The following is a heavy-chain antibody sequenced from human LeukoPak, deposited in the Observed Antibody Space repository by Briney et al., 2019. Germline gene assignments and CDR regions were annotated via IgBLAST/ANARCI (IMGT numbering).Heavy chain of an antibody. J-gene: IGHJ3*01. D-gene: IGHD3-9*01. CDR3: ARHRGSLKTGYSPKNPLDV. CDR1: GASLSGSQYS. Sequence: SETLSLTCSVPGASLSGSQYSSSWIPQPPGRPLQWIATIFYTGSTLYNPSLHTRDSLTVDTSKKQISLRLTSVSAADSALYYCARHRGSLKTGYSPKNPLDVWGQGTMVTVSS. CDR2: IFYTGST. V-gene: IGHV4-39*01.